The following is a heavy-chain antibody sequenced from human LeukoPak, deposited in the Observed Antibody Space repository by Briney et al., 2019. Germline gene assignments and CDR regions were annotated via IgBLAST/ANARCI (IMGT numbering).Heavy chain of an antibody. D-gene: IGHD5-12*01. CDR2: ISYDGSNK. CDR3: AKAVIVATILLPDY. J-gene: IGHJ4*02. Sequence: GGSLRLSCAASGFTFSSYGMHWVRQAPGKGLEWVAVISYDGSNKYYADSVKGRFTISRDNSKNTLYLQMNSPRAEDTAVYYCAKAVIVATILLPDYWGQGTLVTVSS. CDR1: GFTFSSYG. V-gene: IGHV3-30*18.